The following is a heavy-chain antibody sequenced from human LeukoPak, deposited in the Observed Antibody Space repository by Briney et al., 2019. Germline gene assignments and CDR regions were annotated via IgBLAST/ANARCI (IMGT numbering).Heavy chain of an antibody. CDR3: ARDRLYCSSTSCYAGPVRAFDI. V-gene: IGHV1-3*03. J-gene: IGHJ3*02. CDR2: INAGNGNT. D-gene: IGHD2-2*01. CDR1: GYTFTSYA. Sequence: ASVKVSCKASGYTFTSYAMHWVRQAPGQRLEWMGWINAGNGNTKYSQEFQGRVTITRDTSASTAYMELSSLRSEDMAVYYCARDRLYCSSTSCYAGPVRAFDIWGQGTMVTVSS.